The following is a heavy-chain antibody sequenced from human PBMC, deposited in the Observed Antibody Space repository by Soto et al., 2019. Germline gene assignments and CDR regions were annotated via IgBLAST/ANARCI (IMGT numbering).Heavy chain of an antibody. J-gene: IGHJ2*01. V-gene: IGHV4-4*07. Sequence: SETLSLTCTVSGGSISSYYWSWIRQPAGKGLEWIGRIYTSGSTNYNPSLKSRVTMSVDTSKNQFSLKLSSVTAADTAVYYCARVQSAAGSYWYFDLWGRGTLVTVSS. CDR3: ARVQSAAGSYWYFDL. D-gene: IGHD6-13*01. CDR2: IYTSGST. CDR1: GGSISSYY.